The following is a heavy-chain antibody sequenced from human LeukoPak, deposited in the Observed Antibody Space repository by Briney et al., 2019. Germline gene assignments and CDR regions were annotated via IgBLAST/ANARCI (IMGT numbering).Heavy chain of an antibody. CDR2: ISSTSRYI. Sequence: GGSLRLSCAASGFSFSSYSMNWVRQAPGKGLEWVSSISSTSRYIYYADSVKGRFTISRDNAKNSLYLQMNSLRAEDTAVYRCMVTHPQHYYFDYWGQGTLVTVSS. V-gene: IGHV3-21*01. CDR1: GFSFSSYS. CDR3: MVTHPQHYYFDY. J-gene: IGHJ4*02. D-gene: IGHD2-21*02.